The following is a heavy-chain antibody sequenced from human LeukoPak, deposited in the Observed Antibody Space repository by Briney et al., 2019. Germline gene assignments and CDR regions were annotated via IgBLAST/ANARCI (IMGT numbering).Heavy chain of an antibody. J-gene: IGHJ4*02. CDR3: AKDSNTGYVSVGPDY. D-gene: IGHD5-12*01. Sequence: PGGSLRLSCRTSGFVFSNYGMHWVRQAPGKGLEWVAFVRYDESNKYYADSLKGRFTISRDNSRNTVYLQINSLRAEDTGVYSCAKDSNTGYVSVGPDYWGLGTLVTVSS. CDR1: GFVFSNYG. CDR2: VRYDESNK. V-gene: IGHV3-30*02.